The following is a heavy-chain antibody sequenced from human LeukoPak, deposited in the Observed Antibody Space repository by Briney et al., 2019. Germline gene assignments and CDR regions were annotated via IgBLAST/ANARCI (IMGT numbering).Heavy chain of an antibody. D-gene: IGHD4-17*01. CDR3: ARVRDYGDYVYFDY. CDR2: IYTSGST. CDR1: GGSISSYY. J-gene: IGHJ4*02. V-gene: IGHV4-4*07. Sequence: SETLSLTCTVSGGSISSYYWSWIRQPAGKGLEWIGRIYTSGSTNYNPSLKSRVTISVDTSKNQFSLKLSSVTAADTAVYYCARVRDYGDYVYFDYWGQGTLVTVSS.